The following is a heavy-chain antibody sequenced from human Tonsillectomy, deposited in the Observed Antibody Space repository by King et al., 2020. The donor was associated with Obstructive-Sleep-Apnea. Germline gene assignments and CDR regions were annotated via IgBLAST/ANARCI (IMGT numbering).Heavy chain of an antibody. Sequence: VQLVESGGGLVQPGGSLRLSCAASGFTFSSYAMHWVRQAPGKGLEYVSAISGNGGSTYYANSVKGRFTISRDNSKNTLYLQMGSLRTEDMAVYYCAREARTGGSYPGWGLGTLVTVSS. CDR2: ISGNGGST. CDR1: GFTFSSYA. D-gene: IGHD1-26*01. CDR3: AREARTGGSYPG. V-gene: IGHV3-64*01. J-gene: IGHJ4*02.